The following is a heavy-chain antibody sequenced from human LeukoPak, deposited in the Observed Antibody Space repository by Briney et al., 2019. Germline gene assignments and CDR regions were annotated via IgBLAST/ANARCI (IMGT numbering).Heavy chain of an antibody. Sequence: SETLSLTCTVSGGSISSYYWSWIRQPAGKGLEWIGRIYISGSGSTNYNPSLKSRVTMSVDTSKKQFSLKLSYVTAADTAVYYCARDKRVAVAGTYIYYYYMDVWGNGTTVTISS. V-gene: IGHV4-4*07. CDR2: IYISGSGST. J-gene: IGHJ6*03. CDR3: ARDKRVAVAGTYIYYYYMDV. CDR1: GGSISSYY. D-gene: IGHD6-19*01.